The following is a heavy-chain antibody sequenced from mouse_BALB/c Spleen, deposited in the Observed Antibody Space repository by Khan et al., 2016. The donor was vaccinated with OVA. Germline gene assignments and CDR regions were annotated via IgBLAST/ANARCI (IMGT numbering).Heavy chain of an antibody. CDR3: ARHGSTSRFAY. J-gene: IGHJ3*01. CDR1: GYSFSTYY. D-gene: IGHD1-1*01. V-gene: IGHV1S135*01. Sequence: VQLQQSGPELMKPGASVKISCKASGYSFSTYYIHWVTRSHGKTLEWIGYIDPFNGGTTYNQKFKGKATLTVDKSSSTAYMHLTSLTSEDSAVYYCARHGSTSRFAYWGQGTLVTVSA. CDR2: IDPFNGGT.